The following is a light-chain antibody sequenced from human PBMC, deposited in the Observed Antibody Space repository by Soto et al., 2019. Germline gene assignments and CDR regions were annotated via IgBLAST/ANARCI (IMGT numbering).Light chain of an antibody. CDR1: QSISSW. CDR3: QQYNSYWT. CDR2: DAS. V-gene: IGKV1-5*01. Sequence: DIQMTQSPATLSAYVGDRVTITCRASQSISSWLAWYQQKPGKAPKLLIHDASSLESGVPSRFSGSGSGTEFTLTISSLQPDDFATYYCQQYNSYWTFGQGTKVDI. J-gene: IGKJ1*01.